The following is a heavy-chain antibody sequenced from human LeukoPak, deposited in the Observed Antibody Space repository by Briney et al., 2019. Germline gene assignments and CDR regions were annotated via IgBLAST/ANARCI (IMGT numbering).Heavy chain of an antibody. CDR3: AELGITMIGGV. J-gene: IGHJ6*04. D-gene: IGHD3-10*02. CDR1: RFTFSTYS. V-gene: IGHV3-48*04. Sequence: GGSLRLSCAASRFTFSTYSMNWVRQAPGKGLEWVSYISSSGSTIYYADSVKGRFTISRDNAKNSLYLQMNSLRAEDTAVYYCAELGITMIGGVWGKGTTVTISS. CDR2: ISSSGSTI.